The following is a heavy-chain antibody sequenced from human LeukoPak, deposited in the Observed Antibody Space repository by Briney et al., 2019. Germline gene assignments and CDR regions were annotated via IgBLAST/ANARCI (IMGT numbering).Heavy chain of an antibody. CDR2: VGSVTTYI. Sequence: GGSLRLSCAASGFTFSSFGMNWVRQAPGKGLEWVSSVGSVTTYIYYADSVKGRFTISRDNAKNSLSLQMNSLRAEDTAVYYCARAIAVAGPYYFDYWGQGTLVTVSS. V-gene: IGHV3-21*01. J-gene: IGHJ4*02. CDR3: ARAIAVAGPYYFDY. CDR1: GFTFSSFG. D-gene: IGHD6-19*01.